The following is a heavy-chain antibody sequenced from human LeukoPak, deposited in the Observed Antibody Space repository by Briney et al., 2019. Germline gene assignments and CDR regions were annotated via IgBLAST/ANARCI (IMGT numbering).Heavy chain of an antibody. D-gene: IGHD2-2*01. V-gene: IGHV3-30*02. Sequence: PGGSLRLSCAASGFTFSSYGMHWVRQAPGKGLGWVAFIRYDGSNKYYADSVKGRFTISRDNSKNTLYLQMNSLRAEDTAVYYCAKDRCSSTSCYYFDYWGQGTLVTVSS. CDR2: IRYDGSNK. CDR1: GFTFSSYG. J-gene: IGHJ4*02. CDR3: AKDRCSSTSCYYFDY.